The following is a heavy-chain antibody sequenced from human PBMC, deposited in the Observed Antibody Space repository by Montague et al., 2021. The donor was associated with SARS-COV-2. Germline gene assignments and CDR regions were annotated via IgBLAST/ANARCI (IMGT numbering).Heavy chain of an antibody. CDR3: ARGADRGSGYGKYYYYYYGMDV. J-gene: IGHJ6*02. D-gene: IGHD5-12*01. CDR1: GGSISSYY. V-gene: IGHV4-59*01. CDR2: IYYSGST. Sequence: SETLSLTCTVSGGSISSYYWSWIRQPPGKGLEWIVYIYYSGSTNYNPSLKSRVTISVDTSKNQFSLKLSSVTAADTAVYYCARGADRGSGYGKYYYYYYGMDVWGQGTTVTVSS.